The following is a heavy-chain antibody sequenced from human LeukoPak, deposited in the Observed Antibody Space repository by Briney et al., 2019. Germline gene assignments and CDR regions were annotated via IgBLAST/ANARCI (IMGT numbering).Heavy chain of an antibody. V-gene: IGHV4-39*07. J-gene: IGHJ4*02. CDR2: IYYSGST. CDR3: AREPIGGYYGSGSYSDY. D-gene: IGHD3-10*01. Sequence: SETLSLTCTVSGGSISSSSYYWGWIRQPPGKGLEWIGSIYYSGSTYYNPSLKSRVTISVDTSKNQFSLKLSSVTAADTAVYYCAREPIGGYYGSGSYSDYWGQGTLVTVSS. CDR1: GGSISSSSYY.